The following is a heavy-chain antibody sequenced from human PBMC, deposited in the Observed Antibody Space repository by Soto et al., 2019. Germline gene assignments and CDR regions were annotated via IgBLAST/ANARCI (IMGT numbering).Heavy chain of an antibody. CDR2: ISGSGGST. Sequence: PGGSLRLSCAASGFTFSSYAMSWVRQAPGKGLEWVSAISGSGGSTYYADSVKGRFTISRDNSKNTLYLQMNSLRAEDTAVYYFAKDRFDEYYYDSSGYHQVDYWGQGTLVTVSS. D-gene: IGHD3-22*01. V-gene: IGHV3-23*01. J-gene: IGHJ4*02. CDR1: GFTFSSYA. CDR3: AKDRFDEYYYDSSGYHQVDY.